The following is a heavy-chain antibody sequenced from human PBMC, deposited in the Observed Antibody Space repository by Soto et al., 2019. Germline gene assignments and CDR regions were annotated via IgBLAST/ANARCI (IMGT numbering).Heavy chain of an antibody. CDR2: IYYSGST. V-gene: IGHV4-31*03. CDR1: GGSISSGGFY. CDR3: ARDFGYSYGNWFDP. J-gene: IGHJ5*02. Sequence: SETLSLTCTVSGGSISSGGFYWSWIRPHPGKGLEYIGYIYYSGSTYYNPSLKSRVTISIDTSKNQFSLKLSSVTAADTAVYYCARDFGYSYGNWFDPWGQGTLVTVSS. D-gene: IGHD5-18*01.